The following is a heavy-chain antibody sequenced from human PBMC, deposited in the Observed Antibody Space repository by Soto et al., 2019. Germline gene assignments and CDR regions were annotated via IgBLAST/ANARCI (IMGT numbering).Heavy chain of an antibody. CDR1: GGTFSSYA. CDR2: SIPIFGTA. Sequence: GASVKVSCKASGGTFSSYAISWVRQAPGQGLEWMGGSIPIFGTANYAQKFQGRVTITADESTSTAYMELSSLRSEYTAVYYCARAAYYDILDYYYGMDVWGQGTTVTVSS. V-gene: IGHV1-69*13. D-gene: IGHD3-9*01. CDR3: ARAAYYDILDYYYGMDV. J-gene: IGHJ6*02.